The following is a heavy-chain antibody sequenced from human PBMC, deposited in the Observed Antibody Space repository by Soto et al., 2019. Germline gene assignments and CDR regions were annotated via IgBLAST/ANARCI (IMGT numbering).Heavy chain of an antibody. D-gene: IGHD4-17*01. CDR1: GFTFSSYA. CDR2: ISYEGSNK. V-gene: IGHV3-30-3*01. Sequence: QVQLVESGGGVVQPGRSLRLSCAASGFTFSSYAMHWVRQAPGKGLEWVAVISYEGSNKYYADSVKGRFTISRDNSKNTLYLQMNSLRAEDTAVYYCAREARSTVTLGYWGQGTLVTVSS. CDR3: AREARSTVTLGY. J-gene: IGHJ4*02.